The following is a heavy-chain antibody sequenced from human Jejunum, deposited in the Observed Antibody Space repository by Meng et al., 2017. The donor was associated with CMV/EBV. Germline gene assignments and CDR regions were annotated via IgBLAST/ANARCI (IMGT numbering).Heavy chain of an antibody. J-gene: IGHJ4*02. CDR3: ARAGDFDWLLLVY. D-gene: IGHD3-9*01. CDR2: ISYDGNNQ. Sequence: AAAGFTFSTYAMHWVRQAPGKWLEWVALISYDGNNQFYADSVKGRFTISRDNSKKTLYLQMNSLRADDTAVYYCARAGDFDWLLLVYWGQGTLVTVSS. V-gene: IGHV3-30*04. CDR1: GFTFSTYA.